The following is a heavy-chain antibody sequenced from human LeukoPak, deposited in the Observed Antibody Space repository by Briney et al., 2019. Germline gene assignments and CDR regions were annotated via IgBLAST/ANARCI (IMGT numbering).Heavy chain of an antibody. V-gene: IGHV3-48*04. CDR3: ARAPRGSGSYKGVLDY. D-gene: IGHD1-26*01. CDR2: ISSSSSTI. CDR1: GFTFSSYS. Sequence: GGSLRLSCAASGFTFSSYSMNWVRQAPGKGLEWVSYISSSSSTIYYADSVKGRFTISRDNAKNSLYLQMNSLRAEDTAVYYCARAPRGSGSYKGVLDYWGQGTLVTVSS. J-gene: IGHJ4*02.